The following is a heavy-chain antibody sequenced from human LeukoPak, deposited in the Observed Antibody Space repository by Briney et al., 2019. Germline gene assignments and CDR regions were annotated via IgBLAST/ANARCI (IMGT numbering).Heavy chain of an antibody. CDR1: GGSFSGYY. Sequence: SETLSLTCAVYGGSFSGYYWSWIRQPPGKGLEWIGEINHSGSTNYNPSLKSRVTISVDTSKNQFSLKLSSVTAADTAVYYCARQYSGSYGLSFDYWGQGTLVTVSS. D-gene: IGHD1-26*01. J-gene: IGHJ4*02. CDR2: INHSGST. CDR3: ARQYSGSYGLSFDY. V-gene: IGHV4-34*01.